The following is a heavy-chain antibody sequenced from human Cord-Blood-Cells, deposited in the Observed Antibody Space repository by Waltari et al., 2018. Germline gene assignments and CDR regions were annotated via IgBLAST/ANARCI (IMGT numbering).Heavy chain of an antibody. Sequence: EVQLVESGGGLVTPGGSLSFSCAASGFTFRSHSMNWVRQAPGKGLEWVSSISSSSSYIYYADSVKGRFTISRDNAKNSLYLQMNSLRAEDTAVYYCAREGYSSGWYVYWGQGTLVTVSS. CDR2: ISSSSSYI. D-gene: IGHD6-19*01. J-gene: IGHJ4*02. CDR3: AREGYSSGWYVY. V-gene: IGHV3-21*01. CDR1: GFTFRSHS.